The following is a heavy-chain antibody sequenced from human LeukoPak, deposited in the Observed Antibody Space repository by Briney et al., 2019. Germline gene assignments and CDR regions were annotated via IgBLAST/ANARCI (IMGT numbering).Heavy chain of an antibody. CDR2: FDPEDGET. Sequence: ASVKVSCKVSGYTLTELSVHWVRQAPGKGLEWMGGFDPEDGETIYAQKFQGRVTMTEDASTDTAYMELSSLRSEDTAVYYCATDNYDSSGYPVTFGNWGQGTLVTVSS. D-gene: IGHD3-22*01. J-gene: IGHJ4*02. CDR1: GYTLTELS. V-gene: IGHV1-24*01. CDR3: ATDNYDSSGYPVTFGN.